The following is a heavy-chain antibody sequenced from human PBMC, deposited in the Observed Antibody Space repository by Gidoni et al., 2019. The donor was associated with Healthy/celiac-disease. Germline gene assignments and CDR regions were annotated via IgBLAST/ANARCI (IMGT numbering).Heavy chain of an antibody. D-gene: IGHD3-16*01. CDR1: EYTFTSYY. CDR2: INPSGGST. J-gene: IGHJ6*03. V-gene: IGHV1-46*01. Sequence: QVQLVQSGAEVKKPGASVKVSCKASEYTFTSYYMHWVRQAPGQGLEWMGIINPSGGSTSYAQKFQGRVTMTRDTSTSTVYMELSSLRSEDTAVYYCARGGGGVGPNYYYYMDVWGKGTTVTVSS. CDR3: ARGGGGVGPNYYYYMDV.